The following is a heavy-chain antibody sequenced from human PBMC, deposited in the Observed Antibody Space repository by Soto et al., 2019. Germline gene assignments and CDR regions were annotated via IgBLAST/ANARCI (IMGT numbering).Heavy chain of an antibody. CDR3: ARGDYYDTTGPFSDAFDI. Sequence: GGSLRLSCAASGFTFSSYSMNWVRQAPGKGLEWVSYISSSSSTIYYADSVKGRFTISRDNAKNSLYLQMNSLRVEDTAVYYCARGDYYDTTGPFSDAFDIWGQGTMVTVS. CDR2: ISSSSSTI. CDR1: GFTFSSYS. D-gene: IGHD3-22*01. V-gene: IGHV3-48*01. J-gene: IGHJ3*02.